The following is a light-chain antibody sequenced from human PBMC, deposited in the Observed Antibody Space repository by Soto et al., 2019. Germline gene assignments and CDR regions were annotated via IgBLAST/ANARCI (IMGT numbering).Light chain of an antibody. CDR2: EVS. J-gene: IGLJ1*01. V-gene: IGLV2-14*01. CDR1: SSDVGSYNY. Sequence: QSVLTQPACVSGSPGQSITISCTGTSSDVGSYNYVSWYQQHPGKAPKLMICEVSNRPSGVSNRFSGSKSGNTASLTISGLQAEDEADYYCSSYTSSSTLVFGTGTKVTVL. CDR3: SSYTSSSTLV.